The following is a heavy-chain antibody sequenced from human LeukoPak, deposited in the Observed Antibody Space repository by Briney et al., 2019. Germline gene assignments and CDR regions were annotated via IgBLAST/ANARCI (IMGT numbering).Heavy chain of an antibody. V-gene: IGHV3-23*01. J-gene: IGHJ3*02. CDR1: GFTFSSYA. Sequence: GGSLRLSCAASGFTFSSYAMSWVRQAPGKGLEWVSAISGSGGSTYYADSVKGRFTISRDNAKNSLYLQMNSLRAEDTALYYCAKAVNYDYVWGSSDAFDIWGQGTMVTVSS. D-gene: IGHD3-16*01. CDR2: ISGSGGST. CDR3: AKAVNYDYVWGSSDAFDI.